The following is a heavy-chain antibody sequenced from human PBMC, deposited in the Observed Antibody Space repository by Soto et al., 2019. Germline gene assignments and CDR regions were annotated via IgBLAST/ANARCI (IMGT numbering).Heavy chain of an antibody. D-gene: IGHD3-22*01. V-gene: IGHV3-7*01. J-gene: IGHJ4*02. CDR3: ARHHYYDSSGYLDY. CDR2: INEDGGGK. CDR1: GFLCSRYW. Sequence: PGGSLRLSCAASGFLCSRYWMSWVRQAPGRGLEWLANINEDGGGKYYADSVKGRFTISRDNSKNTLYLQMNSLRAEDTAVYYCARHHYYDSSGYLDYWGQGTLVTVSS.